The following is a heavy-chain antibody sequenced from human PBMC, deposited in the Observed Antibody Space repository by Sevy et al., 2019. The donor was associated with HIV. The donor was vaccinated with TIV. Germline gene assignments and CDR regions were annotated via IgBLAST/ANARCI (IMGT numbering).Heavy chain of an antibody. J-gene: IGHJ6*02. CDR1: EFTFSSYA. Sequence: GGCLRLSCAASEFTFSSYAMHWVRQAPGKGLEWVAVISYDGSNKYYADSVKGRFTISRDNSKNTLYLQMNSLRAEDTAVYYCAREMTTVTPWYYYGMDVWGQGTTVTVSS. CDR3: AREMTTVTPWYYYGMDV. D-gene: IGHD4-17*01. CDR2: ISYDGSNK. V-gene: IGHV3-30*04.